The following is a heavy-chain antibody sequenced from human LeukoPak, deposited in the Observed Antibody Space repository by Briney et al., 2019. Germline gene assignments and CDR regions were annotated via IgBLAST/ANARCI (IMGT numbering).Heavy chain of an antibody. CDR3: TRDIVVVVAATGYYYYYGMDV. J-gene: IGHJ6*02. CDR2: IRSKAYGGTT. D-gene: IGHD2-15*01. V-gene: IGHV3-49*04. CDR1: GFTFGDYA. Sequence: GGSLRLSCTASGFTFGDYAMSWVRQAPGKGLGWVGFIRSKAYGGTTEYAASVKGRFTISRDDSKSIAYLQMNSLKTEDTAVYYCTRDIVVVVAATGYYYYYGMDVWGQGTTVTVSS.